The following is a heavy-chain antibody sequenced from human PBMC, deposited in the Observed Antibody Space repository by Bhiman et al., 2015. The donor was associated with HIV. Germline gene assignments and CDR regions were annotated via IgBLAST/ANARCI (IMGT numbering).Heavy chain of an antibody. D-gene: IGHD6-25*01. CDR3: ARGGPARFLDH. J-gene: IGHJ4*02. CDR2: IWYDGSYQ. Sequence: QVHLVESGGGVVQPGTSLRLSCAASGFSFSDYAMHWARQTPDKGLEWVAVIWYDGSYQNYRDSVKGRFTVSRDNSKNTLYLQLNSLRPEDTGVFYCARGGPARFLDHWGQGTLVTVSS. CDR1: GFSFSDYA. V-gene: IGHV3-33*08.